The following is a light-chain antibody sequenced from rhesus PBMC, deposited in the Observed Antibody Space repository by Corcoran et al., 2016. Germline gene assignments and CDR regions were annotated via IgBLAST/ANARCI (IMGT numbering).Light chain of an antibody. J-gene: IGKJ3*01. V-gene: IGKV3-35*02. Sequence: ETVMMQSPATLSLSPGERATLSCRASQSVGSTLAWYQQKPGQAPRLLLYYASSRATGIPDRFSGRGCGTEFPLTLSSLDPEDVGVYYCQKYNDWPFTFGPGTKLDIK. CDR3: QKYNDWPFT. CDR2: YAS. CDR1: QSVGST.